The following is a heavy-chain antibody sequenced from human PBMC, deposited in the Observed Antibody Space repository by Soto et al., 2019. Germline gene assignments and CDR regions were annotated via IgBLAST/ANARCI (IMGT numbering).Heavy chain of an antibody. CDR3: ARRYSSGWYNFDY. J-gene: IGHJ4*02. Sequence: SETLSLTCAVYGGSFSGYYWSWIRQPPGKGLEWIGEINHSGSTNYNPSLKSRVTISVDTSKNQFSLKLSSVTAADTAVYYCARRYSSGWYNFDYWGQGTLVPVSS. D-gene: IGHD6-19*01. CDR1: GGSFSGYY. V-gene: IGHV4-34*01. CDR2: INHSGST.